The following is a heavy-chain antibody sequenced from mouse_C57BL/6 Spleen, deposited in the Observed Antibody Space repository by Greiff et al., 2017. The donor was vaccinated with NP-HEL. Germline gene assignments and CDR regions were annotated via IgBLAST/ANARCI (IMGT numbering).Heavy chain of an antibody. CDR2: IWSGGST. V-gene: IGHV2-2*01. D-gene: IGHD4-1*01. Sequence: VQLQESGPGLVQPSQSLSITCTVSGFSLTSYGVHWVRQSPGKGLEWLGVIWSGGSTDYNAAFISRLSISKDNSKSQVFFKMNSLQADDTAIYYCACWDGWYFDVWGTGTTVTVSS. CDR1: GFSLTSYG. CDR3: ACWDGWYFDV. J-gene: IGHJ1*03.